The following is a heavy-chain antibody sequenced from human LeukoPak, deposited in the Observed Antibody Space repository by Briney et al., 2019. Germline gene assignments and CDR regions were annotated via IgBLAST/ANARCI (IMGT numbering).Heavy chain of an antibody. CDR2: MRYDENNK. CDR3: ARVRGGSGRSYAADAFDI. J-gene: IGHJ3*02. D-gene: IGHD1-26*01. Sequence: GGSLRLSCAASGFTFSSYGMHWVRQAPGKGLECVAFMRYDENNKYYADSVKGRFTISRDNSKYTLYLQMNSLRADDTAVFYCARVRGGSGRSYAADAFDIWGQGTMVTVSS. V-gene: IGHV3-30*02. CDR1: GFTFSSYG.